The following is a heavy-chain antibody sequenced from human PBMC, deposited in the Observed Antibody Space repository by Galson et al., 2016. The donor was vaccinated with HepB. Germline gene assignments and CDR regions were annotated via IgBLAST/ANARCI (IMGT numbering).Heavy chain of an antibody. CDR1: GYIFSDFG. Sequence: SVKVSCKASGYIFSDFGLCWVRQAPGQGLEWMGWISVYSGNTKYSQKLQGRVTMTADTSTSTAYMELRTLRSDDPAVYYCARDNGVGPTGDWGQGTLVTVSS. CDR3: ARDNGVGPTGD. V-gene: IGHV1-18*01. J-gene: IGHJ4*02. CDR2: ISVYSGNT. D-gene: IGHD1-26*01.